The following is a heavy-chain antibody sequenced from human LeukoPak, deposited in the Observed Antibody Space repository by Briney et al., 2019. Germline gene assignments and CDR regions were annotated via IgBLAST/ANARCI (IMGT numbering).Heavy chain of an antibody. D-gene: IGHD1-26*01. CDR1: GFTFSAYS. V-gene: IGHV3-64*01. J-gene: IGHJ4*02. Sequence: GGSLRLSCGASGFTFSAYSMHWVRQAPGKGLEYVSAISSNGESTYYANSVKDRFTISRDNAKNTLYLQMGSLRAEDMAVYYCARIGGTNYYDYWGQGTLVTGSS. CDR3: ARIGGTNYYDY. CDR2: ISSNGEST.